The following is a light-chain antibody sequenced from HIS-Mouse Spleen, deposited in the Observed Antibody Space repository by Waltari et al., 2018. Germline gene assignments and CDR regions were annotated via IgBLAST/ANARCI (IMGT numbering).Light chain of an antibody. V-gene: IGLV2-8*01. CDR2: EVS. J-gene: IGLJ2*01. Sequence: QSALTQPPSASGSPGQSVTISCTGTSSDVGGYNYVSWYQPHPGKAPKPMIYEVSKRPSGVPARFSGSKSGNTASLTVSGLQAGDESDYYCSSYAGSNNFVVFGGGTKLTVL. CDR1: SSDVGGYNY. CDR3: SSYAGSNNFVV.